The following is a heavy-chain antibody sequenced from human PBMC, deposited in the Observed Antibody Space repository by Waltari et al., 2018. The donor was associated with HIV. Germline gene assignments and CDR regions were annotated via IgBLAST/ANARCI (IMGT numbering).Heavy chain of an antibody. J-gene: IGHJ4*02. V-gene: IGHV3-74*01. CDR3: SRDTFGEYDF. CDR2: INIEGRTI. CDR1: GFSVTNYW. D-gene: IGHD3-3*01. Sequence: EVQLVQSGGGLIKPGGSLRLSCAASGFSVTNYWMHWVRQSPGKGLVWVSRINIEGRTIAYADSVKGRFTISRDSAKNTLFRQRNSLREEDTAVYYCSRDTFGEYDFWGQGALVTVSS.